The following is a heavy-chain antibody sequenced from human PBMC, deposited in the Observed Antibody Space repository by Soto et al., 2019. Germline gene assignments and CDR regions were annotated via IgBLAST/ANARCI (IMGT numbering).Heavy chain of an antibody. V-gene: IGHV3-73*02. J-gene: IGHJ6*02. CDR1: GFTFSGSA. CDR3: TADTAMTNYGMDV. D-gene: IGHD5-18*01. CDR2: IRSKANSYAT. Sequence: EVQLVESGGGLVQPGGSLKLSCAASGFTFSGSAMHWVRQASGKGLEWVGRIRSKANSYATAYAASVKGRFTISRDDSKNTAYLQMNSLKTEATAVYYCTADTAMTNYGMDVWGPGTTVTVSS.